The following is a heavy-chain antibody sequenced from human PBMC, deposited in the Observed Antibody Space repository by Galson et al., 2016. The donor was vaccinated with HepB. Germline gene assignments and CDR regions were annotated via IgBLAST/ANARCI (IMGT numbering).Heavy chain of an antibody. CDR3: AGELGGKRMYHYGMDG. CDR2: ISFDGSNK. CDR1: GFIFSSYP. J-gene: IGHJ6*02. Sequence: SPRLPCAASGFIFSSYPMYCSRQIPGQGLEWVALISFDGSNKFYGDSVKGRFTISRDNSENTLKMQMDSLRVEDTAVYYCAGELGGKRMYHYGMDGCGQGTTVIVSS. V-gene: IGHV3-30*04.